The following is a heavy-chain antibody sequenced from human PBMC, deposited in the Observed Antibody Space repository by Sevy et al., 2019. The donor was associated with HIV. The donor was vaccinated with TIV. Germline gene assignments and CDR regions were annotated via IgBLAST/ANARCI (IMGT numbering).Heavy chain of an antibody. Sequence: GGSLRLSCAASGFTFSANWMNWVRQAPGKGLEWVANITGDGSDKHYVDSVEGRFTISRENAKNLLYLQMNSLRVEDTAVYYCAQETCGRVESWGQGTLVTVSS. CDR3: AQETCGRVES. J-gene: IGHJ4*02. V-gene: IGHV3-7*01. CDR2: ITGDGSDK. CDR1: GFTFSANW. D-gene: IGHD3-16*01.